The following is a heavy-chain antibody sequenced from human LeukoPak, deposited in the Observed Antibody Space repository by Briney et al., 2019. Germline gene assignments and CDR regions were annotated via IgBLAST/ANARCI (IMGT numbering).Heavy chain of an antibody. CDR2: IYYSGST. J-gene: IGHJ4*02. V-gene: IGHV4-59*08. Sequence: SETLSLTCTVSGGSMSNYFWSWIRQPPGKGLEWIGNIYYSGSTNYNPSLNSRVTISVDTSKNQFSLKLNSVTAADTAVYYCARHGALDYWGQGTLVTVSS. CDR1: GGSMSNYF. D-gene: IGHD3-16*01. CDR3: ARHGALDY.